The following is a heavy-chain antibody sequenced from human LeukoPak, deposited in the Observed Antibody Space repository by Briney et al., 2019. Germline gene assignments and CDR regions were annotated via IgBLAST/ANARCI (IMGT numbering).Heavy chain of an antibody. V-gene: IGHV1-18*04. J-gene: IGHJ4*02. CDR3: ARSPGKYYDILTGYY. Sequence: ASAKVSCKASGYNFTTSGISCGRRAPGQGLEWMGWILAYSRNTNYAQKLEGRVTMTTDTSTSTTYMELRSLRSDATAVYYCARSPGKYYDILTGYYWGQGTLVTVSS. D-gene: IGHD3-9*01. CDR2: ILAYSRNT. CDR1: GYNFTTSG.